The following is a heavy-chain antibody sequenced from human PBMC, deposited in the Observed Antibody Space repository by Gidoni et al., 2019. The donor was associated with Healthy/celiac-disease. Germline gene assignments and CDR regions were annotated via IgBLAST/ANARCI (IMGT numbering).Heavy chain of an antibody. CDR2: INHSGST. D-gene: IGHD2-8*01. Sequence: QVQLQQWGAGLLKPSETLSLTCAVYGGSFSGYYWSWIRQPPGKGLEWIGEINHSGSTNYNPSLKSRVTISVDTSKNQFSLKLSSVTAADTAVYYCARVSYCTNGVCLYRKGLNWFDPWGQGTLVTVSS. V-gene: IGHV4-34*01. J-gene: IGHJ5*02. CDR3: ARVSYCTNGVCLYRKGLNWFDP. CDR1: GGSFSGYY.